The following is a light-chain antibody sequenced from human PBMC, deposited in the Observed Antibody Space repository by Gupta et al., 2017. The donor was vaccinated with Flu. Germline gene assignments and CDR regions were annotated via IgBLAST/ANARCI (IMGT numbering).Light chain of an antibody. CDR3: LLYYGGAYV. Sequence: STGAVTSGYYPNWFQQKPGQAPRTLLYTTSNKHSWTPARFSGSLLGGKAALTLSGVQPEDEAEYYCLLYYGGAYVFGTGTKVTVL. V-gene: IGLV7-43*01. J-gene: IGLJ1*01. CDR2: TTS. CDR1: TGAVTSGYY.